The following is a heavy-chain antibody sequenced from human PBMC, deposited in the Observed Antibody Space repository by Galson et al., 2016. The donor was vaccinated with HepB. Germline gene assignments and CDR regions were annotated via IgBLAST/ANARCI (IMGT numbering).Heavy chain of an antibody. CDR1: GYSFTSHW. CDR2: MYNADSDI. Sequence: QSGAEVKQPGESLKISRKASGYSFTSHWIAWVRQTPGKGLEFLGIMYNADSDIRYSPSFQGQVSISDDKSLKTAYLQWSSLKASDSGIYFCARGMYSSSSSTLGSTAFDLWGQGTLVTVSS. V-gene: IGHV5-51*01. CDR3: ARGMYSSSSSTLGSTAFDL. D-gene: IGHD6-6*01. J-gene: IGHJ3*01.